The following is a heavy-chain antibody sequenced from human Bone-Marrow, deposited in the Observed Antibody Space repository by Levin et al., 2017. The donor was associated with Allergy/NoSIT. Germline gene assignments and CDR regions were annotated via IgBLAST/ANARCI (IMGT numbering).Heavy chain of an antibody. D-gene: IGHD6-19*01. V-gene: IGHV4-59*01. CDR2: IYSAGDT. Sequence: SQTLSLPCPVSGGSLRGYYWTWIRQPPGEGLEWIGYIYSAGDTIYNPSLTSRVTISLDTSKNQVSLRLNSVTAADTAVYYCARQGTGYSSSDYWGQGTLVTVSS. J-gene: IGHJ4*02. CDR3: ARQGTGYSSSDY. CDR1: GGSLRGYY.